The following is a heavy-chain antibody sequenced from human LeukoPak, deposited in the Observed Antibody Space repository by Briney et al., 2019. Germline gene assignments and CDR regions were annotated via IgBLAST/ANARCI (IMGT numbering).Heavy chain of an antibody. J-gene: IGHJ4*02. Sequence: PSVKVSCKASGYTFTDYYVHWVRQAPGQGLEWMGWINPNSGGTNYAQKFQGRVTMTRDTSISTAYMELSRLRSDDTAVYYCAREGPIVGATHLVDYWGQGTLVTDYS. D-gene: IGHD1-26*01. V-gene: IGHV1-2*02. CDR1: GYTFTDYY. CDR2: INPNSGGT. CDR3: AREGPIVGATHLVDY.